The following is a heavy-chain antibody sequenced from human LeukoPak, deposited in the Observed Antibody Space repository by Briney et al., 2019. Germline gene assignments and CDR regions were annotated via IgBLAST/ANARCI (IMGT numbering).Heavy chain of an antibody. CDR1: GFTVSSNY. D-gene: IGHD7-27*01. Sequence: PGGSLRLSCAASGFTVSSNYMSWVRQAPGKGLEWVSVIYSGGSTYYADSVKGRFNISRDNSKNTPYLQMNSLRAEDTAVYYCARDNWGRPLDYWGQGTLVTVSS. J-gene: IGHJ4*02. CDR3: ARDNWGRPLDY. CDR2: IYSGGST. V-gene: IGHV3-66*01.